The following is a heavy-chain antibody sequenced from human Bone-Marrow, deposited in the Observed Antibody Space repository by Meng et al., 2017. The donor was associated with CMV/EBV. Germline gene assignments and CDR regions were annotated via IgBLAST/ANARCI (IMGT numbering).Heavy chain of an antibody. Sequence: SLRLSCAASGFTFSNHWMSWVRQAPGKGLEWVANIKQDGSEKYYVDSVRGRFTISRDNAKNSLYLQMNSLRAEDTAVYYCVRDFSTTYWGLGTLVTVSS. J-gene: IGHJ4*02. CDR2: IKQDGSEK. D-gene: IGHD2/OR15-2a*01. CDR3: VRDFSTTY. V-gene: IGHV3-7*04. CDR1: GFTFSNHW.